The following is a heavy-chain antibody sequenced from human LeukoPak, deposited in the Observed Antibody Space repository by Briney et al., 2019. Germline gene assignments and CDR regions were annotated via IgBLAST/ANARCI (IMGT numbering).Heavy chain of an antibody. J-gene: IGHJ5*02. Sequence: GGSLRLSCAAPGFTFSSYAMSWVRQAPGKGLEWVSAISGSGGSTYYADSVKGRFTISRDNSKNTLYLQMNSLRAEDTAVYYCAKDRGFHNWFDPWGQGTLVTVSS. CDR1: GFTFSSYA. CDR3: AKDRGFHNWFDP. CDR2: ISGSGGST. V-gene: IGHV3-23*01.